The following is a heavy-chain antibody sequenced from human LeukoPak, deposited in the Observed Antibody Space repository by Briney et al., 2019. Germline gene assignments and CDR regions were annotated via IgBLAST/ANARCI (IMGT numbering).Heavy chain of an antibody. Sequence: SETLSLTCTVSGGSINSYYWSWVRQPPGKGLEWIGYIYYSGSTNYNPSLKSRVTISVDTSKNRFSLKLSSVTTADTAVYYCARVMVNNWFDPWGQGTLVTVSS. CDR1: GGSINSYY. D-gene: IGHD2-8*01. V-gene: IGHV4-59*01. J-gene: IGHJ5*02. CDR2: IYYSGST. CDR3: ARVMVNNWFDP.